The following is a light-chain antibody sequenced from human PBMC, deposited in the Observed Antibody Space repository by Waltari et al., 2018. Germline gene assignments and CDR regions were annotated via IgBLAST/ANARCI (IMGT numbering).Light chain of an antibody. CDR1: QSVSSNY. Sequence: EIVLTQSPGTLSLSPGERATLACRASQSVSSNYLAWYQQTPGQAPRLLIYSASSRATGIPDRFSGSGSGTDFTLTISRLEPEDFAVYYCQQYGSSPRTFGQGTKVEIK. J-gene: IGKJ1*01. CDR2: SAS. V-gene: IGKV3-20*01. CDR3: QQYGSSPRT.